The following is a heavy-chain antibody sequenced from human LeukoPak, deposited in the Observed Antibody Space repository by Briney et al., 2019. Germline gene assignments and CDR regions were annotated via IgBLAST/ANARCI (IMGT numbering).Heavy chain of an antibody. CDR3: ARGRVHRYCSSTSCYVYRYYYGMDV. CDR2: INHSGST. D-gene: IGHD2-2*01. V-gene: IGHV4-34*01. J-gene: IGHJ6*02. CDR1: GGSFSGYY. Sequence: PSETLSLTCAVYGGSFSGYYWSWIRQPPGKGLEWIGEINHSGSTNYNPSLKSRVTISVDTSKNQFSLKLSSVTAADTAVYYCARGRVHRYCSSTSCYVYRYYYGMDVWGQGTTVTVSS.